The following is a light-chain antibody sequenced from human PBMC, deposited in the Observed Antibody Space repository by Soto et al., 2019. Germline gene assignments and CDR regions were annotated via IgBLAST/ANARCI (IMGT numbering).Light chain of an antibody. CDR1: SSDVGNYNR. CDR2: EVS. CDR3: SLYTSSSTYV. V-gene: IGLV2-18*01. Sequence: QPALTQPPSVSGSPGQSVTISCTGTSSDVGNYNRVSWYQQPPGTAPKLMIYEVSNRPSGVPDRFSGSKSGNTASLTISGLQAEDEADYYCSLYTSSSTYVFGTGTKVTV. J-gene: IGLJ1*01.